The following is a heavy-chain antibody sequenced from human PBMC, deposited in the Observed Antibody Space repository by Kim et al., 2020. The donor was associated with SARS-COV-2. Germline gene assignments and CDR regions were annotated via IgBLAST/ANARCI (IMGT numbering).Heavy chain of an antibody. J-gene: IGHJ6*02. CDR3: ARRGWTTGPTQIDYYGMDV. V-gene: IGHV1-69*04. D-gene: IGHD3-9*01. CDR2: IIPILGIA. Sequence: SVKVSCKASGGTFSSYAISWVRQAPGQGLEWMGRIIPILGIANYAQKFQGRVTITADKSTSTAYMELSSLRSEDTAVYYCARRGWTTGPTQIDYYGMDVWGQGTTVTVSS. CDR1: GGTFSSYA.